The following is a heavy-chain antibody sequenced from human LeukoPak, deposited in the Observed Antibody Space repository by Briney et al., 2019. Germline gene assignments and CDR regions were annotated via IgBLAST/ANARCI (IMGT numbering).Heavy chain of an antibody. CDR3: AREFGSGSYYAETLFDY. D-gene: IGHD1-26*01. Sequence: SVKVSCKASGGTFSSYAISWVRQAPGQGLEWMGGIIPIFGTANYAQKFQGRVTITADESTSTAYMELSSLRSEDTAVYYCAREFGSGSYYAETLFDYWGQGTLVTVSS. V-gene: IGHV1-69*13. CDR2: IIPIFGTA. J-gene: IGHJ4*02. CDR1: GGTFSSYA.